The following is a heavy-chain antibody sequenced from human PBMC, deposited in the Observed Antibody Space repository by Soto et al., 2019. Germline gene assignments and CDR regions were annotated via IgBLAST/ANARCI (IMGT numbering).Heavy chain of an antibody. Sequence: QLQLQESGPGLVKPSETLSLTCTVSGGSISSSSYYWGWIRQPPGKGLEWIGSIYYSGSTYYNPSLKSRVTISVDTSKNQFSLKLSSVTAADTAVYYCARLPPRGVTKWALDYWGQGTLVTVSS. CDR1: GGSISSSSYY. CDR2: IYYSGST. D-gene: IGHD3-10*01. V-gene: IGHV4-39*01. CDR3: ARLPPRGVTKWALDY. J-gene: IGHJ4*02.